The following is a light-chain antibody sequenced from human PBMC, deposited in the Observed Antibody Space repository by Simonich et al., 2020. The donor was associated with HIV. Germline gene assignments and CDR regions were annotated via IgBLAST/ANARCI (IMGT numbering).Light chain of an antibody. V-gene: IGLV2-11*01. J-gene: IGLJ3*02. CDR2: DVS. CDR1: SSGVGGYNY. CDR3: CSYAGSYTWV. Sequence: QSALTQPRSVSGSPGQSVTISCTGTSSGVGGYNYVPWYQQHPGKAPTLLIYDVSKRPAGVPDRFSGSKSGNTASLTISGLQAEDESDYYCCSYAGSYTWVFGGGTKLTVL.